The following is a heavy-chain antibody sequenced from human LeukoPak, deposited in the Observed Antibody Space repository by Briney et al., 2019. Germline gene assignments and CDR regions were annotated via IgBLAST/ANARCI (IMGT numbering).Heavy chain of an antibody. CDR2: INHSGST. V-gene: IGHV4-34*01. CDR1: GVSFSGYY. D-gene: IGHD4-17*01. Sequence: PSETLSLTCAVYGVSFSGYYWSWIRQPPGKGLEWIGEINHSGSTNYNPSLKSRVTISVDTYKNPFSLKLSSVTAADTAVYYCARGEYGDYAGGYYYYMDVWGKGTTVTVSS. J-gene: IGHJ6*03. CDR3: ARGEYGDYAGGYYYYMDV.